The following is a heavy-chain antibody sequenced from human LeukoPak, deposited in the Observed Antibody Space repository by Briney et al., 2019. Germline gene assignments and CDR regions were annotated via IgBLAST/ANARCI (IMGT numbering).Heavy chain of an antibody. CDR1: GINLYWFL. Sequence: GGVLRLFCSSSGINLYWFLVNLVRQAPGRGPEWVANIKQDGSDKNYVDSVKGRFTISRDNAKNSLYLQMNSLRAEDTAVYYCTRDFWSGAIDYWGQGTLVTVSS. V-gene: IGHV3-7*01. D-gene: IGHD1-26*01. J-gene: IGHJ4*02. CDR2: IKQDGSDK. CDR3: TRDFWSGAIDY.